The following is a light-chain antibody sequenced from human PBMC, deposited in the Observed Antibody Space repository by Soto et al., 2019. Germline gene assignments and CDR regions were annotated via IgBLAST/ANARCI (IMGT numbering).Light chain of an antibody. V-gene: IGKV1-9*01. CDR2: GTF. J-gene: IGKJ3*01. CDR3: QHLNNYPPFT. CDR1: QDIKTY. Sequence: IPLTQSPSSLSASVGDRVSITCRASQDIKTYLAWYQQKQGKAPKLLISGTFTLQSGVPSRFNGSDSGTDFTLTISRLQPEDFATYYCQHLNNYPPFTFGPGTKVDLE.